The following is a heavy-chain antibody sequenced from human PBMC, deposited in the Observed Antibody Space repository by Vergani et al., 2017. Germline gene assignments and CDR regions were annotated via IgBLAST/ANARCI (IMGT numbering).Heavy chain of an antibody. J-gene: IGHJ1*01. V-gene: IGHV1-18*01. D-gene: IGHD6-13*01. Sequence: QVQLVQSGAEMKKPGASVKVSCKASGYSFYTYGISWVRQAPGQGLEWMGLISAYNGNTNYAQKFQGRVTMTRDTSTSTDYMELRSLGTDDTAVYYCATMKPGSSWYVSDEYFQHWGQGTLVTVSS. CDR3: ATMKPGSSWYVSDEYFQH. CDR2: ISAYNGNT. CDR1: GYSFYTYG.